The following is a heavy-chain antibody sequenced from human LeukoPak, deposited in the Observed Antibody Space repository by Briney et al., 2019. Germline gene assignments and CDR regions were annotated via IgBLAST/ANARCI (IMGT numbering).Heavy chain of an antibody. V-gene: IGHV3-48*02. D-gene: IGHD5-24*01. Sequence: GGSLRLSCAASGFTFSSYGMNWVRQAPGKGLEWVSYIDGSSRAIYYADSVKGRFTVSRDNAKNSLFLEMNSLRDEDTAVYFCARKMALWGQGTLVTVSS. CDR1: GFTFSSYG. J-gene: IGHJ4*02. CDR2: IDGSSRAI. CDR3: ARKMAL.